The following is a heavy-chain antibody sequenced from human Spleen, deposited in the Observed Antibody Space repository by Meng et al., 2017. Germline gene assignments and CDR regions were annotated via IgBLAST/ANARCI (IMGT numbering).Heavy chain of an antibody. CDR3: ARVPAAGSWFDP. V-gene: IGHV1-69*02. D-gene: IGHD6-13*01. J-gene: IGHJ5*02. CDR2: IIPILGIA. CDR1: GGTFSSYT. Sequence: QDQLGQSGVEGKKPGSSVKVSCKASGGTFSSYTVSWVRQAPGQGLEWMGRIIPILGIANYAQKFQGRVTITADKSTSTAYMELSSLRSEDTAVYYCARVPAAGSWFDPWGQGTLVTVSS.